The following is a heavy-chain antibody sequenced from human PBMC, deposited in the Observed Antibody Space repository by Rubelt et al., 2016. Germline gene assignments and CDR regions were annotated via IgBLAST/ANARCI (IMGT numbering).Heavy chain of an antibody. D-gene: IGHD2-2*01. CDR1: GGSFSGYY. Sequence: QVQLQQWGAGLLKPSETLSLTCAVYGGSFSGYYWSWIRQPPGKGLEWLGEINHSGSTNYNPSLKGRVTIPVETSKNQFSRKLSSVTAADTAVYYCAREKYPLAFDPWGQGTLVTVSS. CDR3: AREKYPLAFDP. V-gene: IGHV4-34*01. CDR2: INHSGST. J-gene: IGHJ5*02.